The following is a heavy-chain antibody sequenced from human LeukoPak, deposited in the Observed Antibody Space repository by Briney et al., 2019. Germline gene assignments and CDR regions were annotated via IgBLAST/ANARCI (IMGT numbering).Heavy chain of an antibody. V-gene: IGHV4-34*01. D-gene: IGHD2-2*01. CDR3: AIDVGPYCSSTSCFEEYFQH. CDR1: GGSFSGYY. J-gene: IGHJ1*01. Sequence: SETLSLTCAVYGGSFSGYYWSWIRQPPGKGLEWIGEINHSGSTNYNPSLKSRVTISVDTSKNQFSLKLSSVTAADTAVYYCAIDVGPYCSSTSCFEEYFQHWGQGTLVTVSS. CDR2: INHSGST.